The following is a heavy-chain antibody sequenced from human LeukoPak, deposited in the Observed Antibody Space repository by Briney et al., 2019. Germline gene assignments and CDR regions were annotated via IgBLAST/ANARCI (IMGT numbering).Heavy chain of an antibody. CDR2: IDTTTGNP. CDR3: VRGTPTPGMDY. D-gene: IGHD3-10*01. CDR1: GYPFSAHF. J-gene: IGHJ4*02. Sequence: ASVTVSFTASGYPFSAHFLNWVRQAPGQGLEWMGNIDTTTGNPRYAQDFTGRFVFSLDTSVGTAYLQITSLKADDTAAYYCVRGTPTPGMDYWGQGTQVTVSS. V-gene: IGHV7-4-1*02.